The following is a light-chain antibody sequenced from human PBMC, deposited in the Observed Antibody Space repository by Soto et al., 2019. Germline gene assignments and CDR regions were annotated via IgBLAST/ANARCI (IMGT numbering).Light chain of an antibody. CDR2: QVR. J-gene: IGLJ3*02. Sequence: QSALTQPASVSGSPGQSITISCTGTSSDVGAYNYVSWYQQHPGKAPKLIIYQVRNRPSGVSNRFSGSKSGSTASLTISGLQAEDGADYYCSSYTARGIPWVFGGGTKLTVL. CDR1: SSDVGAYNY. CDR3: SSYTARGIPWV. V-gene: IGLV2-14*01.